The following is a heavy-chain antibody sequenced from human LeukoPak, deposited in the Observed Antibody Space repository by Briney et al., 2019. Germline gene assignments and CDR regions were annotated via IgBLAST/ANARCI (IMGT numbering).Heavy chain of an antibody. Sequence: SETLSLTCAVCGGSFSGYYWSWIRQPPGKGLEWIGEINHSGSTNYNPSLKSRVTISVDTSKNQFSLKLSSVTAADTAVYYCARGRNYYYGSGSYEFDYWGQGTLVTVSS. J-gene: IGHJ4*02. CDR3: ARGRNYYYGSGSYEFDY. CDR1: GGSFSGYY. D-gene: IGHD3-10*01. CDR2: INHSGST. V-gene: IGHV4-34*01.